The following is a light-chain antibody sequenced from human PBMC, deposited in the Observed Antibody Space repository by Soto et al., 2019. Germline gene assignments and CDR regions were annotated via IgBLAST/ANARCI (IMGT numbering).Light chain of an antibody. CDR3: QQCYSTTWT. CDR2: GAF. CDR1: QGISTY. V-gene: IGKV1-39*01. Sequence: GASQGISTYLTWYQQKPGKAHKLLIYGAFKWQSGVTERFSRRGSGTDFTLTISRLQPEDFAVYSCQQCYSTTWTFGHGTKVGIK. J-gene: IGKJ1*01.